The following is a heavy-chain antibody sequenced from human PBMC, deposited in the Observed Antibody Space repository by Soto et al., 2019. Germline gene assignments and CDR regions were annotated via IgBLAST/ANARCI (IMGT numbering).Heavy chain of an antibody. CDR2: ISPIFGTP. V-gene: IGHV1-69*01. CDR1: GGTFSSYT. D-gene: IGHD1-26*01. Sequence: QVQLVQSGAEVKKPGSSVTVSCKASGGTFSSYTISWVRQAPGQGLEWMAGISPIFGTPIYAQKFQDRVTITADDSTMTAYMETNRLTSEDTAVYYCARVVVGSRLSLDYWGQGTLVTISS. CDR3: ARVVVGSRLSLDY. J-gene: IGHJ4*02.